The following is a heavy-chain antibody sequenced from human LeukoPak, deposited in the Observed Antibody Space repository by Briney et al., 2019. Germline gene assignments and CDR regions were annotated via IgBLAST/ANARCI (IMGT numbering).Heavy chain of an antibody. V-gene: IGHV4-34*01. Sequence: PSETLSLTCAVYGGSFSGYYWSWIRQPPGKGLEWIGEINHSGSTNYNPSLKSRVTISVDTSKNQFSLKLSSVTAADTAVYYCARDGEFRYYYDSSGYYFDYWGQGTLGTVSS. CDR1: GGSFSGYY. J-gene: IGHJ4*02. CDR3: ARDGEFRYYYDSSGYYFDY. D-gene: IGHD3-22*01. CDR2: INHSGST.